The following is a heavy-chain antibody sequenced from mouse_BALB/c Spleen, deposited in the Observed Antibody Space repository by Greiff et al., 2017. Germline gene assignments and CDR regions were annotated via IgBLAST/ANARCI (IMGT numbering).Heavy chain of an antibody. CDR3: GRRGGVL. Sequence: QVQLQQSGAELVKPGASVKLSCKASGYTFTSYWMHWVKQRPGQGLEWIGEINPSNGRTNYNEKFKSKATLTVDKSSSTAYMQLSSLTSEDSAVYYCGRRGGVLWGQGTSVTVSS. CDR1: GYTFTSYW. CDR2: INPSNGRT. J-gene: IGHJ4*01. V-gene: IGHV1S81*02.